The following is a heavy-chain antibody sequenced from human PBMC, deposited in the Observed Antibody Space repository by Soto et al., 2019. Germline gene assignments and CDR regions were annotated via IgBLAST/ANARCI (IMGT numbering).Heavy chain of an antibody. CDR1: GFTFSSYA. CDR3: ARDTIPAGKAARRWGYYFDY. Sequence: QVQLVESGGGVVQPGRSLRLSCAASGFTFSSYAMHWVRQAPGKGLEWVAVISYDGSNKYYADSVKGRFTISRDNSKNTLYLHMNSLRAEDTAVYYCARDTIPAGKAARRWGYYFDYWGQGTLVTVSS. V-gene: IGHV3-30-3*01. D-gene: IGHD6-6*01. J-gene: IGHJ4*02. CDR2: ISYDGSNK.